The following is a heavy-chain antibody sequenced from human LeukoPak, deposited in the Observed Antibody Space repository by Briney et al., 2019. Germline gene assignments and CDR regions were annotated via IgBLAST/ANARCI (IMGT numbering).Heavy chain of an antibody. CDR2: ISSSSSYI. J-gene: IGHJ4*02. Sequence: GGSLRLSCAVSGFTFSSYEMNWVRQAPGKGLEWVSSISSSSSYIYYADSVKGRFTISRDNAKNSLYLQMNSLRAEDTALYYCAKGTSSWHEFDYWGQGTLVTVSS. CDR3: AKGTSSWHEFDY. D-gene: IGHD6-13*01. V-gene: IGHV3-21*04. CDR1: GFTFSSYE.